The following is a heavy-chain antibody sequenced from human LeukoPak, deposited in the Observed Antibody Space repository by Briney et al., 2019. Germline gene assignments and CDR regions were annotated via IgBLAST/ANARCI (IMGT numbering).Heavy chain of an antibody. J-gene: IGHJ4*02. D-gene: IGHD2-2*01. CDR3: ARQVHSRGWMDQ. Sequence: PSETLSLTCSVSDDSINNGDYYWGWIRQSPGKGLEYIGSIYYGGGTWYNPSLKSRVTISIDTSRRQFSLRVTSMTTPDTAVYYCARQVHSRGWMDQWGQGILVTVSS. V-gene: IGHV4-39*01. CDR2: IYYGGGT. CDR1: DDSINNGDYY.